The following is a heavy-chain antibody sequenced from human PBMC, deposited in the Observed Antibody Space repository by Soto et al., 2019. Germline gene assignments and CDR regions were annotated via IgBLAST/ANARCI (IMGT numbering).Heavy chain of an antibody. V-gene: IGHV1-46*01. J-gene: IGHJ4*02. CDR1: GYTFTSNY. Sequence: ASVKVSCKASGYTFTSNYMHWVRQAPGQGLEWMGIINPSGGSTSYAQKFQGRVTMTRDTSTSTVYMELSSLRSEDTAVYYCARARRGPYYFDYWGQGTLVTVSS. CDR3: ARARRGPYYFDY. CDR2: INPSGGST.